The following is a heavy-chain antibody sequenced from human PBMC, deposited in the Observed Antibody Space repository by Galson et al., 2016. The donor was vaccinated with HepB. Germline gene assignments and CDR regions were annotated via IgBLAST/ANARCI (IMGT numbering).Heavy chain of an antibody. J-gene: IGHJ4*02. CDR3: AKGGLEMAWD. V-gene: IGHV3-30*18. CDR2: ISFDGNNK. CDR1: GFTFKKYW. D-gene: IGHD5-24*01. Sequence: SLRLSCAASGFTFKKYWTTWVRQAPGKGLEWVAVISFDGNNKYYADSVKGRFTISRDNSKNMFYLQMNSLRPEDTAVYYCAKGGLEMAWDWGQGTLVTVSS.